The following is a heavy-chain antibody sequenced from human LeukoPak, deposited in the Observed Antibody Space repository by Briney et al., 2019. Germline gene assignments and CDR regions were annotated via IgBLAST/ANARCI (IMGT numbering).Heavy chain of an antibody. CDR2: ISAYNGNT. D-gene: IGHD6-19*01. Sequence: ASVKVSCKASGYTFTSYGISWVRQAPGHGLEWMGWISAYNGNTNYAQKLQGRVTMTTDTSTSTAHMELRSLRSDDTAVYYCARDLAVAGTSGYWGQGTLVTVSS. J-gene: IGHJ4*02. V-gene: IGHV1-18*01. CDR1: GYTFTSYG. CDR3: ARDLAVAGTSGY.